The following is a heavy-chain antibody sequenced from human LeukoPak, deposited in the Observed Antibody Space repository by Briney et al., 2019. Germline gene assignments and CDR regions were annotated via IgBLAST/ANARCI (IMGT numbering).Heavy chain of an antibody. Sequence: GGSLRLSCAASGFTFSSYSMNWVRQAPGKGLEWVSSISSSSSYIYYADSVKGRFTISRDNAKNSLYLQMNSLKTEDTAVYYCTFSLYAIEGFDYWGQGTLVTVSS. V-gene: IGHV3-21*03. CDR3: TFSLYAIEGFDY. CDR2: ISSSSSYI. J-gene: IGHJ4*02. CDR1: GFTFSSYS. D-gene: IGHD2-8*01.